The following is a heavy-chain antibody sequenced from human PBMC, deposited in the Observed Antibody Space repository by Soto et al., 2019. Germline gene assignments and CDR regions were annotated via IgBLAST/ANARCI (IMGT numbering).Heavy chain of an antibody. CDR3: ARDSGDYAFDI. J-gene: IGHJ3*02. CDR2: IYPGDSDT. CDR1: GYSFTSYL. V-gene: IGHV5-51*01. Sequence: GESRKISCKVAGYSFTSYLIGWVSQMPGKGLEWMGIIYPGDSDTRYSPSFQGQVTISADKSTSTAYLQWSSLKASDTAMYYCARDSGDYAFDIWGQGTMVTVSS. D-gene: IGHD4-17*01.